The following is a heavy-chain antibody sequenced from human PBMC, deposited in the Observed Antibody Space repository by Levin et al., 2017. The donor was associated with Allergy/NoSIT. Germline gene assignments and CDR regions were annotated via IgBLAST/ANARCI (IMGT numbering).Heavy chain of an antibody. J-gene: IGHJ4*02. Sequence: GGSLRLSCAASGFTFSSYSMNWVRQAPGKGLEWVSSISSSSSYIYYADSVKGRFTISRDNAKNSLYLQMNSLRAEDTAVYSCARDRLAVACWFQEGLDYWGQVTLVTVSS. D-gene: IGHD6-19*01. CDR1: GFTFSSYS. V-gene: IGHV3-21*01. CDR3: ARDRLAVACWFQEGLDY. CDR2: ISSSSSYI.